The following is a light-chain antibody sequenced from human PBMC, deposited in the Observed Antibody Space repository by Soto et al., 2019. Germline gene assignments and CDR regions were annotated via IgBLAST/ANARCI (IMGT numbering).Light chain of an antibody. CDR1: QSVSSTY. CDR2: GAS. V-gene: IGKV3-20*01. CDR3: QQYGSSSWT. Sequence: EIVLTQSPGTLSLSPGERATLSCRASQSVSSTYLAWYQQQPGQAPRLLIYGASNRATGIPDRFSGSGSGTDFTLTISRLEPEDLAGYYCQQYGSSSWTFGQGTKVEIK. J-gene: IGKJ1*01.